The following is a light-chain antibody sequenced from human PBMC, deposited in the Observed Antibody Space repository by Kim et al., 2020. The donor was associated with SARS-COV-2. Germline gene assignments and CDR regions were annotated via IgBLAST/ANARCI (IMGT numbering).Light chain of an antibody. CDR2: AVS. CDR1: QGVGND. J-gene: IGKJ2*01. Sequence: AIQMTQSPSSLFASVGDRVTITCRASQGVGNDLGWYQQKPGKAPKLLTYAVSSLESGVPSRFSGSGSGTEFTLTNSSLQPEDFATYYCLQDYTYPYTFGQGTKLEI. CDR3: LQDYTYPYT. V-gene: IGKV1-6*01.